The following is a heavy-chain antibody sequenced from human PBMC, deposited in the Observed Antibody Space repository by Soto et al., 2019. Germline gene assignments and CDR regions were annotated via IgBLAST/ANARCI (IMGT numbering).Heavy chain of an antibody. CDR1: GFTFIGHA. Sequence: GGSLRLSCAASGFTFIGHAMSWVRQAPGKGLEWVSAFSGSGDSTFYADSVKGRFTVSRDNSKKTLYLQLNSLRDEDTAVYYCARDAGELPVVTVGVFVFWGRGTLVTV. CDR2: FSGSGDST. V-gene: IGHV3-23*01. CDR3: ARDAGELPVVTVGVFVF. D-gene: IGHD3-22*01. J-gene: IGHJ4*02.